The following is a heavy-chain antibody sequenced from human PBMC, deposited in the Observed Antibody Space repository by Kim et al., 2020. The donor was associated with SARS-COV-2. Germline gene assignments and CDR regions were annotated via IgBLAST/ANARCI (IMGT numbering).Heavy chain of an antibody. Sequence: TIYAQKFQGRVTMTEDTSTDTAYMELSSLRSEDTAVYYCATGVGDNWFDPWGQGTLVTVSS. D-gene: IGHD3-16*01. J-gene: IGHJ5*02. CDR2: T. CDR3: ATGVGDNWFDP. V-gene: IGHV1-24*01.